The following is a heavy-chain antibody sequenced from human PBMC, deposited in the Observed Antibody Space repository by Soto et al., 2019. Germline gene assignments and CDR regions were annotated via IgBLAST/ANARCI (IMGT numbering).Heavy chain of an antibody. Sequence: GGSLRLSCAASGFTFSSYAMHWVRQAPGKGLEWVAVISYDGSNKYYADSVKGRFSISRDNSKNTLYLQMNSLRAEDTAVYYCARDSRTGTTAYYHYGMDVWGQGTTVTVSS. CDR2: ISYDGSNK. CDR3: ARDSRTGTTAYYHYGMDV. V-gene: IGHV3-30-3*01. D-gene: IGHD1-7*01. CDR1: GFTFSSYA. J-gene: IGHJ6*02.